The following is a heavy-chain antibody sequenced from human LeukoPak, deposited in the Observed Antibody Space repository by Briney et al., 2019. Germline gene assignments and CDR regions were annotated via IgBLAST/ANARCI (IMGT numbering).Heavy chain of an antibody. Sequence: GGSLRLSRAASGFTFSSYGMHWVRQAPGKGLEWLAVISYDGSNEYYAHSVKGRFTISRDNSKNTLFLQMNSLRPEDTAVYYCAKARGTYYFDCWGQGTLVTVSS. J-gene: IGHJ4*02. CDR3: AKARGTYYFDC. D-gene: IGHD6-25*01. V-gene: IGHV3-30*18. CDR2: ISYDGSNE. CDR1: GFTFSSYG.